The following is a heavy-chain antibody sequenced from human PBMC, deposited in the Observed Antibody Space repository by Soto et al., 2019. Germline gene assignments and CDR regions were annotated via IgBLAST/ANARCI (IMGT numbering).Heavy chain of an antibody. CDR2: IRGDGGRT. V-gene: IGHV3-23*01. J-gene: IGHJ3*02. CDR1: GFTLSSYD. Sequence: EVRLLESGGGLVQPGGSLRLSCAASGFTLSSYDMGWVRQAPGNGLEWVSLIRGDGGRTFYADSVEGRLTISRDTSKNTLYLQMNSLRAEDTAVHYCAKDRGGHGYPAFDIWGQGTMVTVSS. D-gene: IGHD3-16*01. CDR3: AKDRGGHGYPAFDI.